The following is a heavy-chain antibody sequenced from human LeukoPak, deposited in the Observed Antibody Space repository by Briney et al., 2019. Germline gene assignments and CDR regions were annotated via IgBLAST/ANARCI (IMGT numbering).Heavy chain of an antibody. CDR1: GYTFIAYY. Sequence: ASVKVSCRASGYTFIAYYMHWVRQAPGQGLEWMGWINPSSGGTNYAQKFQGRVTMTRDTSISTAYMELSRLRSDDTAVYYCARGGGHRGSYSSIYWGQGTLVTVSS. CDR3: ARGGGHRGSYSSIY. D-gene: IGHD1-26*01. V-gene: IGHV1-2*02. J-gene: IGHJ4*02. CDR2: INPSSGGT.